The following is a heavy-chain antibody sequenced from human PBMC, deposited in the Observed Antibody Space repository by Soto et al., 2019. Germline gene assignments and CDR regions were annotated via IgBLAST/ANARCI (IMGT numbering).Heavy chain of an antibody. Sequence: PGGSLRLSCTASGFTFGDYAMSWFRQAPGKGLEWVGFIRSKAYGGTTEYAASVKGRFTISRDDSKSIAYLQMNSLKTEDTAVYYCTRDEDYCISTSCSYYYYGMDVWGQGTTVTVSS. J-gene: IGHJ6*02. CDR1: GFTFGDYA. V-gene: IGHV3-49*03. CDR3: TRDEDYCISTSCSYYYYGMDV. D-gene: IGHD2-2*01. CDR2: IRSKAYGGTT.